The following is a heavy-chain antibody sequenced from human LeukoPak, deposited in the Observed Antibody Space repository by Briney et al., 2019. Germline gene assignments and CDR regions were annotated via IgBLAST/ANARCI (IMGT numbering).Heavy chain of an antibody. CDR2: IYSGGST. CDR1: GFTVSSNY. CDR3: AREEVTMVRGVINYCGMDV. V-gene: IGHV3-53*01. J-gene: IGHJ6*02. D-gene: IGHD3-10*01. Sequence: GGSLRLSCAASGFTVSSNYMSWVRQAPGKGLEWVSVIYSGGSTYYADSVKGRFTISRDNSKNTLYLQMNSLRAEDTAVYYCAREEVTMVRGVINYCGMDVWGQGTTVTVSS.